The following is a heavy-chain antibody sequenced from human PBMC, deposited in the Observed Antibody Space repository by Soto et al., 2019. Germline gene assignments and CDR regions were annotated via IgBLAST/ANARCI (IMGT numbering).Heavy chain of an antibody. V-gene: IGHV3-21*01. D-gene: IGHD3-22*01. CDR1: GFTFSSYS. J-gene: IGHJ6*04. CDR3: ASGYDYYVCSGYYFLGSYYSVMDV. CDR2: ISSSSSYI. Sequence: GSLKLSCAASGFTFSSYSMNWARQATGKGLEWVSSISSSSSYIYYADSVKGRFTISRDNAKNSLHMQMNSLRAADTAVYYCASGYDYYVCSGYYFLGSYYSVMDVWGKGTTVTVSS.